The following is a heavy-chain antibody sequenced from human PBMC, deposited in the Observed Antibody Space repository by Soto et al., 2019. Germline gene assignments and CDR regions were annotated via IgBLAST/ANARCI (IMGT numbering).Heavy chain of an antibody. CDR1: GFTFGTTD. V-gene: IGHV3-23*01. J-gene: IGHJ5*02. CDR2: IDGSGGIT. D-gene: IGHD3-10*01. Sequence: HPGGSLRLSCAASGFTFGTTDMSWVRQAPGEGLEWVSTIDGSGGITYYADSVKGRFTISWDNSRNTVYLQMNSLRGDDTALYYCVKNSGWFNTWGQGALVTVSS. CDR3: VKNSGWFNT.